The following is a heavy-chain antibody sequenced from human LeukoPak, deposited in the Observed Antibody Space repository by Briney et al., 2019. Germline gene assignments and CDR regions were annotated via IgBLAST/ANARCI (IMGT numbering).Heavy chain of an antibody. CDR3: ARDGRGSYPIYYFDY. Sequence: GGSLRLFCAASGFLFSIYAMHWVRQATGKGLEYVSAISSNGGSTYYANSVKGRFTISRDNSKNTLYLQMGSLRAEDMAVYYCARDGRGSYPIYYFDYWGQGTLVTVSS. V-gene: IGHV3-64*01. D-gene: IGHD1-26*01. CDR2: ISSNGGST. J-gene: IGHJ4*02. CDR1: GFLFSIYA.